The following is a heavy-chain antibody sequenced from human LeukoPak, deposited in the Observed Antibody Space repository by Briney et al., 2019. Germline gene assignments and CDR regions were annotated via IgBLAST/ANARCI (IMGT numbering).Heavy chain of an antibody. V-gene: IGHV4-34*01. CDR1: GGSFSGYY. J-gene: IGHJ4*02. CDR3: ARGRYLTTLGGAAAGFLDY. CDR2: INHSGST. D-gene: IGHD6-13*01. Sequence: SETLSLTCGVYGGSFSGYYWNWIRQSPGKGLEWIGEINHSGSTNYNPSLKSRVTMSVDTSQKQFSLRLTSVRAADTAVYYCARGRYLTTLGGAAAGFLDYWGQGTVVTVSS.